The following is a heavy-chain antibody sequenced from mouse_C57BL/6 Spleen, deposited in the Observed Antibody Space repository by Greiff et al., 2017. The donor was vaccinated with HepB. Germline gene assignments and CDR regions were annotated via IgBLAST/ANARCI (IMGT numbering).Heavy chain of an antibody. V-gene: IGHV5-4*03. CDR1: GFTFSSYA. Sequence: EVMLVESGGGLVKPGGSLKLSCAASGFTFSSYAMSWVRQTPEKMLEWVATISDGGSYTYYPDNVKGRFTISRDNAKNNLYLQMSHLKSEDTAMYYCARVLRYYAMDDWGQGTSVTVAS. J-gene: IGHJ4*01. CDR3: ARVLRYYAMDD. D-gene: IGHD2-12*01. CDR2: ISDGGSYT.